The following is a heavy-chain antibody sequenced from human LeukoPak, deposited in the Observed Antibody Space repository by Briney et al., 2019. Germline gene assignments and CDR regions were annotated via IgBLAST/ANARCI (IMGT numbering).Heavy chain of an antibody. CDR1: GYTFTNYG. J-gene: IGHJ6*03. D-gene: IGHD3-22*01. Sequence: ASVKVSCKASGYTFTNYGITWVRQAPGRGLEWMGWISAYNGDTHYAQKLQGRVAMTTDTSTRTVYMEMRSLRHDDTAVYYCARGLDLGSRGYYYFDYHYYYMDVWGKGTTVAVSS. V-gene: IGHV1-18*01. CDR3: ARGLDLGSRGYYYFDYHYYYMDV. CDR2: ISAYNGDT.